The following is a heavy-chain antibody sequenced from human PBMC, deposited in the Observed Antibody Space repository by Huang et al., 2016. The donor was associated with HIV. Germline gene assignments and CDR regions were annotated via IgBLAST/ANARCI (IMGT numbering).Heavy chain of an antibody. CDR2: ISNDGSNK. D-gene: IGHD5-12*01. V-gene: IGHV3-30-3*01. Sequence: QVQLVESGGGVVQPGRSLRLSCGDSRFTFINYAMHWFRQAPGKGLDVVAVISNDGSNKYYADSVKGRFTISRDNSKNTLYLQMNSLRAEDTAVYYCARDLWLRDLYYYYYMDVWGKGTTVTVSS. CDR3: ARDLWLRDLYYYYYMDV. CDR1: RFTFINYA. J-gene: IGHJ6*03.